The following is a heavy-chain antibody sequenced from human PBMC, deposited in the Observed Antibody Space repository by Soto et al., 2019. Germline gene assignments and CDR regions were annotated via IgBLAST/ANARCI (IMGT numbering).Heavy chain of an antibody. CDR2: IIPIIGTA. CDR3: ASHGYSFGYPLDY. CDR1: GGTFSSYA. Sequence: QVQLVQSGAEVTKSGSSVKVSCNASGGTFSSYAISWVRQAPGQGLEWMGVIIPIIGTADYPQTYQGRVTTTTDESTSTAYMEMRSLRSVHTAVYYCASHGYSFGYPLDYWGQGTLVTVSA. J-gene: IGHJ4*02. D-gene: IGHD5-18*01. V-gene: IGHV1-69*05.